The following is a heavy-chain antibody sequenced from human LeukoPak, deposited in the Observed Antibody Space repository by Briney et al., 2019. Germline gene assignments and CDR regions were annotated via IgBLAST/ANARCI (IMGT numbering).Heavy chain of an antibody. Sequence: PGGSLRLSXAASGFTFSSFSMNWVRQAPGKGMEWVSFISSSSSYIYYADSVKGRFTISRDNAKNSLYLQMNSLRAEDTAVYYCARSYYDSSGYPNFDYWGQGTLVTVSS. CDR3: ARSYYDSSGYPNFDY. CDR1: GFTFSSFS. CDR2: ISSSSSYI. D-gene: IGHD3-22*01. V-gene: IGHV3-21*01. J-gene: IGHJ4*02.